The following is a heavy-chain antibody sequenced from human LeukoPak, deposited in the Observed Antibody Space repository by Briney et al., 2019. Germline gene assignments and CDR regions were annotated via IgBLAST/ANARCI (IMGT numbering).Heavy chain of an antibody. J-gene: IGHJ4*02. Sequence: GGSLRLSCAASGFTFSDNAMTWVRQAPGRGLEWVAVISSGGNTKYAESEKGRFSISRDNSKNTLYLQMNSLRAEDTAVYYCAKHLGGNYFDRPFDYWGRGTLVTVSS. CDR2: ISSGGNT. CDR3: AKHLGGNYFDRPFDY. D-gene: IGHD3-22*01. V-gene: IGHV3-23*01. CDR1: GFTFSDNA.